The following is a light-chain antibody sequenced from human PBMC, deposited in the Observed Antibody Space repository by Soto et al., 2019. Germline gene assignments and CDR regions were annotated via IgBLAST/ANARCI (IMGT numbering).Light chain of an antibody. CDR1: QSISSW. CDR3: QQYNSYSWT. V-gene: IGKV1-5*03. J-gene: IGKJ1*01. CDR2: KAS. Sequence: DIQMAQSPSTLSAFVGDRVTITCRASQSISSWLAWYQQKPGKAPKLLIYKASSLESGVPSRFSGSGSGTEFTLTISSLQPDDFATYYCQQYNSYSWTFGQGTTVDIK.